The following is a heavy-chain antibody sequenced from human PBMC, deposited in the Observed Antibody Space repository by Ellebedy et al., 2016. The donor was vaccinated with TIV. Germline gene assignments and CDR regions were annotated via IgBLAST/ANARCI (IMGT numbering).Heavy chain of an antibody. CDR2: IYPGDSDT. CDR1: GCTFSSYW. D-gene: IGHD3-10*01. CDR3: ARRQLDPRSPWFGAFDI. V-gene: IGHV5-51*01. J-gene: IGHJ3*02. Sequence: GGSLRLSXRGSGCTFSSYWIGWVRQMPGQGLEWMGIIYPGDSDTRYSPTFQGQVTISADKSTSTAYLQWRSLKASDTAMYYCARRQLDPRSPWFGAFDIWGQGTMVTVSS.